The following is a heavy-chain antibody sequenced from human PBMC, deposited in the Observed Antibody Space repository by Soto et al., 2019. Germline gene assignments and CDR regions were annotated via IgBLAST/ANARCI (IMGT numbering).Heavy chain of an antibody. CDR1: GFTFNAYA. D-gene: IGHD4-4*01. J-gene: IGHJ4*02. CDR3: ARVASDYINSVDH. Sequence: EVQLLESGGGLVQSGGSLRLSCAASGFTFNAYAMTWVRQAPGKGLEWVSAIGGSGGNRYYAASVRGRFTISRDNSKDTVDLQMNSLRVEDTAVYYCARVASDYINSVDHWGQGILVSVPS. V-gene: IGHV3-23*01. CDR2: IGGSGGNR.